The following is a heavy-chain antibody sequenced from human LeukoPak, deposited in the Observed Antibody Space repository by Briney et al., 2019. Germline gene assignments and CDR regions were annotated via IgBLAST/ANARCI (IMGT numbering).Heavy chain of an antibody. J-gene: IGHJ4*02. D-gene: IGHD6-6*01. CDR2: IIPIFGTA. CDR1: GGTFISYA. CDR3: ARDYQYSSSPGYDY. V-gene: IGHV1-69*13. Sequence: GASVKVSCKASGGTFISYAISWVRQAPGQGLEWMGGIIPIFGTANYAQKFQGRVTITADESTSTAYMELSSLRSEDTAVYYCARDYQYSSSPGYDYWGQGTLVTVSS.